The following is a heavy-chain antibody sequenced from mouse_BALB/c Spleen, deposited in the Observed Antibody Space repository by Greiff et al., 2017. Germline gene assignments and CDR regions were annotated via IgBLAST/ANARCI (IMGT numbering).Heavy chain of an antibody. CDR3: ARLYDDFDY. J-gene: IGHJ2*01. D-gene: IGHD2-3*01. CDR1: GFTFSSYG. V-gene: IGHV5-6*01. CDR2: ISSGGSYT. Sequence: EVQLVESGGDLVKPGGSLKLSCAASGFTFSSYGMSWVRQTPDKRLEWVATISSGGSYTYYPDSVKGRFTISRDNAKNTLYLQMSSLKSEDTAMYYCARLYDDFDYWGQGTTLTVSS.